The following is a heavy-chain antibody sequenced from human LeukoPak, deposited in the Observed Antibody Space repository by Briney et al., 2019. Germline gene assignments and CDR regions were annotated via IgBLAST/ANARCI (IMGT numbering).Heavy chain of an antibody. J-gene: IGHJ4*02. CDR1: GFTFSSYG. D-gene: IGHD6-13*01. V-gene: IGHV3-33*01. CDR3: ARDRGVAAAGTLDY. CDR2: IWYDGSNK. Sequence: GGSLRLSCAASGFTFSSYGMHWVRQAPGKGLEWVAVIWYDGSNKYYADSVKGRFTISGDNSKNTLYLQMNSLRAEDTAVYYCARDRGVAAAGTLDYWGQGTLVTVSS.